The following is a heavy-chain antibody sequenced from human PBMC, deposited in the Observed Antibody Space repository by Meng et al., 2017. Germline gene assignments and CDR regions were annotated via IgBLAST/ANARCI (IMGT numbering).Heavy chain of an antibody. D-gene: IGHD4-23*01. V-gene: IGHV1-69*06. CDR2: IIPIFGTA. CDR1: GGTFSSYA. J-gene: IGHJ4*02. CDR3: ARGVGYGGNSLYFDY. Sequence: VRLVRAGAEVKKPGSSVKVSCKASGGTFSSYAISWVRQAPGQGLEWMGGIIPIFGTANYAQKFQGRVTITADKSTSTAYMELSSLRSEDTAVYYCARGVGYGGNSLYFDYWGQGTLVTVSS.